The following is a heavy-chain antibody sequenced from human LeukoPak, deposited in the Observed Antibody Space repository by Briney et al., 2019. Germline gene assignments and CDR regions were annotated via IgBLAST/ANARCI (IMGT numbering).Heavy chain of an antibody. CDR1: GGSFSGYY. V-gene: IGHV4-34*01. D-gene: IGHD3-9*01. J-gene: IGHJ3*02. CDR2: INHSGST. CDR3: ARVWYDILTGSNDAFDI. Sequence: SETLSLTCAVYGGSFSGYYWSWIHQPPRKGLEWIGEINHSGSTNYNPSLKSRVTISVDTSKNQFSLKLSSVTAADTAVYYCARVWYDILTGSNDAFDIWGQGTMVTVSS.